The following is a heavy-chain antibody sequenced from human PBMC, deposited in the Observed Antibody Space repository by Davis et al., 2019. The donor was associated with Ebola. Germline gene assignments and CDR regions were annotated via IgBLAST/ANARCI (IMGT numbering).Heavy chain of an antibody. J-gene: IGHJ5*02. D-gene: IGHD2-2*01. CDR1: GYTFTSYY. CDR3: ARRGSHCSSTSCYPTSEFDP. V-gene: IGHV1-46*01. Sequence: ASVKVSCKASGYTFTSYYMHWVRQAPGQGLEWMGIINPSGGSTSYAQKFQGRVTMTRDTSTSTVYMELSSLRSEDTAVYYCARRGSHCSSTSCYPTSEFDPWGQGTLVTVSS. CDR2: INPSGGST.